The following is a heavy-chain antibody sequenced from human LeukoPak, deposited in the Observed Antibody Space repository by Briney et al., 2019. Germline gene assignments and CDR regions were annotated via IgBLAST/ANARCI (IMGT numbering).Heavy chain of an antibody. CDR1: GFTFSSYA. J-gene: IGHJ4*02. D-gene: IGHD3-3*01. V-gene: IGHV3-30-3*01. CDR3: ATERGFLRYFDY. Sequence: GGSLRLSCAASGFTFSSYAMHWVRQAPGKGLEWVAVISYGGSNKYYADSVKGRFTISRDNSKNTLYLQMNSLRAEDTAVYYCATERGFLRYFDYWGQGTLVTVSS. CDR2: ISYGGSNK.